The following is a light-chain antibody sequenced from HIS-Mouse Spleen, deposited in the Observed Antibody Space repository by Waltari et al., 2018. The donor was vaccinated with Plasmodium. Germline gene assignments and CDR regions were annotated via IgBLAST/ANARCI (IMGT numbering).Light chain of an antibody. CDR2: EVS. CDR1: SSDVGGYNY. CDR3: SSDAGSNNLV. J-gene: IGLJ2*01. Sequence: QSALTQPPSASGSPGPSVTISCTGTSSDVGGYNYVSWYQQHPGKAPKLMIYEVSKRPSGVPDRFSCSKSGNTASLTVSGLQAEDEADYYCSSDAGSNNLVFGGGTKLTVL. V-gene: IGLV2-8*01.